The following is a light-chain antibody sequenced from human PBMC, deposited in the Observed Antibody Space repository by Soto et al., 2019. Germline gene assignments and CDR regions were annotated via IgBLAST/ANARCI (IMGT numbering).Light chain of an antibody. J-gene: IGKJ4*01. CDR2: SAS. Sequence: EIVMTQSPATLSLSPGERDTLSCRTSQSVSYNLAWYQQKPGQAPRLLIYSASTRATGTPARFSGSGSGTEFTLTISRLQSEDFAVYYCQQYNNWPPLTFGGGTKVDI. V-gene: IGKV3D-15*01. CDR1: QSVSYN. CDR3: QQYNNWPPLT.